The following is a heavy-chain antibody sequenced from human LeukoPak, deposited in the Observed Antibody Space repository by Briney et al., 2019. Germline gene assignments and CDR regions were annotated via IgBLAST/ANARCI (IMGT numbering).Heavy chain of an antibody. J-gene: IGHJ4*02. CDR1: GFTFSSHG. CDR3: TKDLMTGFSSGWYFGY. CDR2: TGGSDDST. Sequence: PGGSLRLSCAASGFTFSSHGMSWVRQAPGKGLEWVAVTGGSDDSTHYADSVKGRFTISRDNSKNSLYLQMNSLTAEDTAVYYCTKDLMTGFSSGWYFGYWGQGTLVTVSS. V-gene: IGHV3-23*01. D-gene: IGHD6-19*01.